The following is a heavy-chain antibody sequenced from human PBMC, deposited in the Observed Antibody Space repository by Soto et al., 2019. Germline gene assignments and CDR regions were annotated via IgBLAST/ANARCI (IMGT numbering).Heavy chain of an antibody. V-gene: IGHV3-23*01. CDR1: GFTFSSYA. Sequence: GGSLRLSCAASGFTFSSYAMSWVRQAPGKGLEWVSAISGSGGSTYYADSVKGRFTISRDNSKNTLCLQMNSLRAEDTAVYYCAKACGSCYAFDYWGQGTLVTVSS. D-gene: IGHD2-15*01. CDR2: ISGSGGST. CDR3: AKACGSCYAFDY. J-gene: IGHJ4*02.